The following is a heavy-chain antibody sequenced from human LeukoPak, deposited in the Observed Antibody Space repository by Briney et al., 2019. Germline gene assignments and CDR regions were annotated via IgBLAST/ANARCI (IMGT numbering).Heavy chain of an antibody. D-gene: IGHD1-26*01. CDR3: ARWEVRTDAFDI. J-gene: IGHJ3*02. CDR1: GYTFINHY. V-gene: IGHV1-46*01. Sequence: ASVKVSCKASGYTFINHYMHWVRQAPGQGLEWLGLISPSGDKTWNAQKFQGRVTMTRDTSLNTVYMELSRLRSDDTAVYYCARWEVRTDAFDIWGQGTMVTVSS. CDR2: ISPSGDKT.